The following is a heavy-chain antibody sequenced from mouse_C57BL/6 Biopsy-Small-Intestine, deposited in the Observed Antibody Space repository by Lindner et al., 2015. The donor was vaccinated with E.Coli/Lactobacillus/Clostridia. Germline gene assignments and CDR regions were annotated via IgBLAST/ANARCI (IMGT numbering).Heavy chain of an antibody. CDR3: SRNPY. V-gene: IGHV1-20*01. Sequence: VQLQESGPELVKPGASVKISCVASGYSLTDYFMNWVKQSHGQSLEWIGRLNPYNGDTFYNQNFKGKATLTVDKSSNTAHMELRSLTSEDSAVYYCSRNPYWGQGTTLTVSS. CDR2: LNPYNGDT. J-gene: IGHJ2*01. CDR1: GYSLTDYF.